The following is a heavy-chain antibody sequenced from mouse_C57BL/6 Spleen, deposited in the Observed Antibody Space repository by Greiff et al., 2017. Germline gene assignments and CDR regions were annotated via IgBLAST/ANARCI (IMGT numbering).Heavy chain of an antibody. CDR3: ARRSYAMDY. CDR1: GYTFTDYY. J-gene: IGHJ4*01. V-gene: IGHV1-26*01. Sequence: EVMLQQSGPELVKPGASVKISCKASGYTFTDYYMNWVKQSPGKSLEWIGDINPNNGGTSYNQKFKGKATLTVDKSSSTAYMELRSLTSEDSAVYYCARRSYAMDYWGQGTSVTVSS. CDR2: INPNNGGT.